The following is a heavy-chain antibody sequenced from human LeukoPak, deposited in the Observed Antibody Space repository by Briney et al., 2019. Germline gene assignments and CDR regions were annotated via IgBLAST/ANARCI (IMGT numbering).Heavy chain of an antibody. CDR2: ISSSSSYI. J-gene: IGHJ4*02. Sequence: GGSLRLSCAASGFTFSSYSMNWVRQAPGKGLEWVSSISSSSSYIYYADSVKGRFTISRDNAKSSLYLQMNSLRAEDTAVYYCARGYYDSSGPTYYDYWGQGTLVTVSS. CDR3: ARGYYDSSGPTYYDY. CDR1: GFTFSSYS. D-gene: IGHD3-22*01. V-gene: IGHV3-21*01.